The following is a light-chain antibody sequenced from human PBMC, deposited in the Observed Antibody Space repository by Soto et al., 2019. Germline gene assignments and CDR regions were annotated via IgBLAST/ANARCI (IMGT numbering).Light chain of an antibody. Sequence: EIVLTQSPGTLSLSPGERATLSCRASQSVGSSYLAWYQQKPGQAPRLLIYGAASRATAIPDRFSGSGSGTDFTLTISRLEPEDFAVYYCQQYGKTFGQGTKVEIK. CDR2: GAA. CDR3: QQYGKT. V-gene: IGKV3-20*01. CDR1: QSVGSSY. J-gene: IGKJ1*01.